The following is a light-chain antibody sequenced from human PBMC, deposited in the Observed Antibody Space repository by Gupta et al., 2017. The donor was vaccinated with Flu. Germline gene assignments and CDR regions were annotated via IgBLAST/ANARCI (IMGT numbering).Light chain of an antibody. CDR3: QVWDTSSGHSWV. CDR1: NIDSKS. Sequence: SYVLTQPPSVSVAPGKTARITCEGNNIDSKSVHWYQQRPGQAPVLVVYDDSDRPSGIPERFSGSNSGNTATLTVSGVEAGDEADYYCQVWDTSSGHSWVFGGGTKLIVL. CDR2: DDS. J-gene: IGLJ3*02. V-gene: IGLV3-21*03.